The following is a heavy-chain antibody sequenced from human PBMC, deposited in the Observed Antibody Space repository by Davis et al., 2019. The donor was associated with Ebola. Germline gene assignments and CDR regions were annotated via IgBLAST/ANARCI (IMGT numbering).Heavy chain of an antibody. Sequence: MPSETLSLTCAVYGGSFSGYYWSWIRQSPGRGLEWIGEINHRGSTDYNPSLKSRVTISVDTSKNQFSLKLSSVTAADTAVYYCARTPPGLDSSSWYQRLYYYYGMDVWGQGTTVTVSS. CDR2: INHRGST. V-gene: IGHV4-34*01. D-gene: IGHD6-13*01. CDR3: ARTPPGLDSSSWYQRLYYYYGMDV. J-gene: IGHJ6*02. CDR1: GGSFSGYY.